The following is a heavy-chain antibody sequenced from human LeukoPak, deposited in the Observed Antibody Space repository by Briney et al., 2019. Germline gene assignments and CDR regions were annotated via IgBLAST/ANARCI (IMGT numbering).Heavy chain of an antibody. J-gene: IGHJ4*02. V-gene: IGHV1-2*02. CDR1: TYTFTYNS. Sequence: GASVKVSCKASTYTFTYNSIHWVRQAPGQGPQWMGWINPNSGDTHYARNFQDRVTLTRHTSLSTAYMELTSLRSADTAMYYCARENSFGSGSYIFDSWGQGTLVTVSS. D-gene: IGHD3-10*01. CDR3: ARENSFGSGSYIFDS. CDR2: INPNSGDT.